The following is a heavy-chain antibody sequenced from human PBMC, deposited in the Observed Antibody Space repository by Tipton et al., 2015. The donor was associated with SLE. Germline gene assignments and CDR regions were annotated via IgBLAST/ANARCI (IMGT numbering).Heavy chain of an antibody. J-gene: IGHJ4*02. V-gene: IGHV4-34*01. CDR1: GGSSSGYY. CDR3: ARSPLEFYDFWNGYFDF. D-gene: IGHD3-3*01. Sequence: LRLSCAVYGGSSSGYYWSWIRQSAGKGLEWIGDIHDGGSSYYNPSLKSRVTISVDTSKNQISLNLSSVTAADTAVYYCARSPLEFYDFWNGYFDFWGQGTLVTASS. CDR2: IHDGGSS.